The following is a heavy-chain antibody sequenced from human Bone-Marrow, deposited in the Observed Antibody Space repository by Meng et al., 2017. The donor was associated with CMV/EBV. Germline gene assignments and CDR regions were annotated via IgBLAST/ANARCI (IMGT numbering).Heavy chain of an antibody. D-gene: IGHD4-17*01. V-gene: IGHV4-39*07. CDR2: IYYSGST. Sequence: SETLSLTCTVSGGSISSSSYYWGWIRQPSGKGLEWIGSIYYSGSTYYNPSLKSRVTISVDTSKNQFSLKLSSVTAADTAVYYCARERLDYGDYDYWGQGTLVTVSS. CDR3: ARERLDYGDYDY. CDR1: GGSISSSSYY. J-gene: IGHJ4*02.